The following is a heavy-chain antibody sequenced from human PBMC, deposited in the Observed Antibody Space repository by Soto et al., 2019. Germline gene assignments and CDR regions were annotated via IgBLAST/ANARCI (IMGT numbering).Heavy chain of an antibody. V-gene: IGHV1-46*01. D-gene: IGHD4-4*01. CDR1: GYTFSTYY. CDR3: ARYDYNGYYFDH. Sequence: QVQLVQSGAEVKKPGASVKVSCKASGYTFSTYYMHWVRQAPGQGYEWMGIINPSGGSTTYAQKFQGRVTMTRDTFTTTVYMELSSLKSEDTAVYYCARYDYNGYYFDHCCQGTLVTVSS. CDR2: INPSGGST. J-gene: IGHJ4*02.